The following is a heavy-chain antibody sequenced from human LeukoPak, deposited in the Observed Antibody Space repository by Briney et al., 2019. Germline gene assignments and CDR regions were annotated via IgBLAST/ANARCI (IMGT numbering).Heavy chain of an antibody. V-gene: IGHV3-64*01. CDR1: GWTFSSYA. D-gene: IGHD3-3*01. Sequence: GGSLRLSCAASGWTFSSYAMHWVRQAPGKGLEYVSAISNGGSSTHYANSANGRLPLSRDNSKNSLYLQMGSLRAEDMAVYYCARPYYDIWSAYVYWGQGTLVTVSS. CDR3: ARPYYDIWSAYVY. J-gene: IGHJ4*02. CDR2: ISNGGSST.